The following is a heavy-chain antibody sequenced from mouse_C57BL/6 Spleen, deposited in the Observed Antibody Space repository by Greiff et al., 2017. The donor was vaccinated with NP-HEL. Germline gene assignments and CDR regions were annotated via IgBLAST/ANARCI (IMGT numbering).Heavy chain of an antibody. CDR2: ISDGGSYT. J-gene: IGHJ2*01. Sequence: EVKLMESGGGFVKPGGSLQLSCAASGFTFSSYAMSWVRQTPEKRLEWVATISDGGSYTYYPDNVKGRFTISRDNAKNNLYLQMSHLNSEDTAMYYCARGGDYYGRRSYSFHYWGHGTTLTVSS. CDR3: ARGGDYYGRRSYSFHY. D-gene: IGHD1-1*01. V-gene: IGHV5-4*03. CDR1: GFTFSSYA.